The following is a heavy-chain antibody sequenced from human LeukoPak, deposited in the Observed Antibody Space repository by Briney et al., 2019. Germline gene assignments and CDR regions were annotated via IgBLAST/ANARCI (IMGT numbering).Heavy chain of an antibody. V-gene: IGHV1-2*02. CDR3: ARDPRGPTGYDSSGRDSLDY. CDR2: INPNSGGT. D-gene: IGHD3-22*01. CDR1: GYTFTGYY. Sequence: ASVKVSCKASGYTFTGYYMHWVRQAPGQGLEWMGWINPNSGGTNYAQKFQGRVTMTRDTSISTAYMELSRLRSDDTAVYYCARDPRGPTGYDSSGRDSLDYWGQGTLVTVSS. J-gene: IGHJ4*02.